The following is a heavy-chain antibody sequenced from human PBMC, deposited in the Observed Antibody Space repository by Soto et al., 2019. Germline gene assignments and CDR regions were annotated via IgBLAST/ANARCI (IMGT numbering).Heavy chain of an antibody. J-gene: IGHJ3*01. CDR3: AKDLTPGDDAFDV. D-gene: IGHD3-9*01. CDR1: GFTFNNYA. V-gene: IGHV3-9*01. CDR2: ISWNSRTV. Sequence: EVQLVESGGGLVQPGGSLRLSCAASGFTFNNYAMHWVRLAPGKGLEWVSGISWNSRTVGYADSLEGRFTISRDNAKNSLYLQMNKLRAEDTALYYCAKDLTPGDDAFDVWGQGTLVTVSS.